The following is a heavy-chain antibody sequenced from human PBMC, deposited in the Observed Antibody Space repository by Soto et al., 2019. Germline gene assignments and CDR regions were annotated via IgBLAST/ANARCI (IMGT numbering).Heavy chain of an antibody. CDR1: GYSFTSYW. D-gene: IGHD6-13*01. CDR3: ARQVRGIAAAGISYYYMDV. Sequence: PGESLKISCKGSGYSFTSYWIGWVRQMPGKGLEWMGIIYPGDSDTRYSPSFQGQVTISADKSISTAYLQWSSLKAADTAMYYCARQVRGIAAAGISYYYMDVWGKGTTVTVSS. V-gene: IGHV5-51*01. J-gene: IGHJ6*03. CDR2: IYPGDSDT.